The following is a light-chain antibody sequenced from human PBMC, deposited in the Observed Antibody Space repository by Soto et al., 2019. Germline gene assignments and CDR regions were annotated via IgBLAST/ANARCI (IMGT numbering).Light chain of an antibody. CDR3: QKYDTAPLT. CDR2: AAS. J-gene: IGKJ1*01. Sequence: DIQMTQSASSLSSSVGDRVTIAWRASQGISTYLAWYQQKPGKVPKLLIYAASTLLSGVPSRFSGSGSGTDFTLTISSLQPEDVATYYCQKYDTAPLTFGQGTKVDIK. CDR1: QGISTY. V-gene: IGKV1-27*01.